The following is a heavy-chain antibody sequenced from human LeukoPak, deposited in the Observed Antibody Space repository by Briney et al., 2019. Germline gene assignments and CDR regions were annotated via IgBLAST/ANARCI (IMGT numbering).Heavy chain of an antibody. J-gene: IGHJ4*02. CDR1: GFTVSSNY. Sequence: PGGSLRLSCAASGFTVSSNYMTWVRQAPGKGLEWVSVIYSGGSTYYADSVKGRFTISRDDSKNTLYLQMNSLRAEDTAVYYCARDLLRGSSPCNWGRGTLVTVSS. CDR2: IYSGGST. V-gene: IGHV3-66*01. D-gene: IGHD1-26*01. CDR3: ARDLLRGSSPCN.